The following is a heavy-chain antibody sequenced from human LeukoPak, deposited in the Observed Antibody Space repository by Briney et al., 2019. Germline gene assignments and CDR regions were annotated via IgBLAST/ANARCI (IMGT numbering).Heavy chain of an antibody. J-gene: IGHJ4*02. CDR3: ARMLWFGDRNTRDY. Sequence: PGGSLRLSCAASGFTFSSSAMSWVRQAPGKGLEWVSTISGSDSSTYYADSVKGRFTISRDNSKNTLYLQMNSLRAEDTAVYYCARMLWFGDRNTRDYWGQGTLVTVSS. D-gene: IGHD3-10*01. CDR2: ISGSDSST. V-gene: IGHV3-23*01. CDR1: GFTFSSSA.